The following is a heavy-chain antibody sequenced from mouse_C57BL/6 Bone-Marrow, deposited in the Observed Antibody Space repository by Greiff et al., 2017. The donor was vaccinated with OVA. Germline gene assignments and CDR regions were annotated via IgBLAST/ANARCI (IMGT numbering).Heavy chain of an antibody. J-gene: IGHJ2*01. D-gene: IGHD1-2*01. CDR2: IRNKANNHAT. CDR3: TRRGTTARGYFDY. V-gene: IGHV6-6*01. Sequence: EVQGVESGGGLVQPGGSMKLSCAASGFTFSDAWMDWVRQSPEKGLEWVAEIRNKANNHATYYAESVKGRFTISRDDSKSSVYLQMNSLRAEDTGIYYCTRRGTTARGYFDYWGQGTTLTVSS. CDR1: GFTFSDAW.